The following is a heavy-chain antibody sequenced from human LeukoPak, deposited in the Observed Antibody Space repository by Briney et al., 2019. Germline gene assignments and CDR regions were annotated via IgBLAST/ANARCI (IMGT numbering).Heavy chain of an antibody. V-gene: IGHV3-23*01. CDR3: AKDREPVVVKDAFDV. Sequence: GRSLRLSCAASGFTFSTYAMSWVRQAPGKGLEWVSAIGGSGGNTYYADSVKGRFTISRDNSKNTLYLQMNSLRAEDTAVYYCAKDREPVVVKDAFDVWGQGTMVTVSS. J-gene: IGHJ3*01. CDR1: GFTFSTYA. D-gene: IGHD2-15*01. CDR2: IGGSGGNT.